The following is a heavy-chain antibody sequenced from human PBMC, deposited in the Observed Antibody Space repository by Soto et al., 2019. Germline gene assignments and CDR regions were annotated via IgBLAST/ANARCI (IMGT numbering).Heavy chain of an antibody. CDR2: INAGNGNT. V-gene: IGHV1-3*01. D-gene: IGHD6-13*01. Sequence: ASVKVSCKASGYTFTSYAMHWVRQAPGQRLEWMGWINAGNGNTKYSQKFQGRVTITRDTSASTAYMELSSLRSEDTAVYYCAREGRGSSWFIGYYYCGMDVWGQGTTVTVSS. CDR3: AREGRGSSWFIGYYYCGMDV. CDR1: GYTFTSYA. J-gene: IGHJ6*02.